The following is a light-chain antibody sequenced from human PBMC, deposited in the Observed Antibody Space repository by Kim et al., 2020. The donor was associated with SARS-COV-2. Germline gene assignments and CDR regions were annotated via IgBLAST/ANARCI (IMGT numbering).Light chain of an antibody. J-gene: IGLJ2*01. V-gene: IGLV1-44*01. CDR1: TSNIGVNT. Sequence: GQRVTISCSGSTSNIGVNTVNWYQHLPGAAPKLIIFGSRERPSGVPDRFSGSHSGTSASLAISGLQSEDEADYYCAAWDDSPSGRIFGGGTQLTVL. CDR2: GSR. CDR3: AAWDDSPSGRI.